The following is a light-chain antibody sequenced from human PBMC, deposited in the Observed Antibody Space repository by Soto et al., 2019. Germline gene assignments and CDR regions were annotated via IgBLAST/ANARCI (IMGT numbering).Light chain of an antibody. J-gene: IGKJ1*01. V-gene: IGKV1-5*03. CDR2: KAS. Sequence: DIQMTQSPSTLSASVGERVTITCRASQSISSGLAWYQQKPGKAPKLLIYKASSLGSGVPSRFSGRGSGTEFTLPISCLQPDDFAPYYCLQYNSFCTFGRGTKVEV. CDR1: QSISSG. CDR3: LQYNSFCT.